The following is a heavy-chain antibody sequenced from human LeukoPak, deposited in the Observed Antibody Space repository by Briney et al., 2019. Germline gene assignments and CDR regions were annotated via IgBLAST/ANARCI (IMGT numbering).Heavy chain of an antibody. J-gene: IGHJ6*03. CDR2: INPNSGGT. Sequence: ASVTVSFKASGYTFTGYYMHWVRHAPGQGLEWMGWINPNSGGTNYAQKFQGRVTMTRDTSISTAYMELSRLRSDDTAVYYCARDKTTVTTFYYYYMDVWGKGTTVTVSS. D-gene: IGHD4-17*01. V-gene: IGHV1-2*02. CDR3: ARDKTTVTTFYYYYMDV. CDR1: GYTFTGYY.